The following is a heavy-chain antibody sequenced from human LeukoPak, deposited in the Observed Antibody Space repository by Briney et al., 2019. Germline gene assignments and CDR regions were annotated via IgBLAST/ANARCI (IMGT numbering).Heavy chain of an antibody. CDR2: TYYRAKWYN. CDR1: GDSVSTNSAA. V-gene: IGHV6-1*01. J-gene: IGHJ4*02. D-gene: IGHD6-19*01. CDR3: ARDLGSGWSNYFDY. Sequence: PSQTLSLTCAISGDSVSTNSAAWNWIRQSPSRGLEWLGRTYYRAKWYNDYAVSVKSRITINPDTSKNQFYLQLNSVTPEDTAVYYCARDLGSGWSNYFDYWGQGTLVTVSS.